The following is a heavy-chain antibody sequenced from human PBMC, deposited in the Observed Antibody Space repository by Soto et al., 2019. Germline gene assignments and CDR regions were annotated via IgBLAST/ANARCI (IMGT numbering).Heavy chain of an antibody. CDR2: IDWDDAK. D-gene: IGHD3-9*01. J-gene: IGHJ6*02. Sequence: SGPTLVNPTQTLTLTCTFSGFSLSTSGVSVSWIRQPPGKALEWLARIDWDDAKLYSASLKTRLTISKDTSKNQVVLIMTNMDPVDTATYYCARTQIYDILTGPLGMDVWGQGTTVTVSS. V-gene: IGHV2-70*04. CDR3: ARTQIYDILTGPLGMDV. CDR1: GFSLSTSGVS.